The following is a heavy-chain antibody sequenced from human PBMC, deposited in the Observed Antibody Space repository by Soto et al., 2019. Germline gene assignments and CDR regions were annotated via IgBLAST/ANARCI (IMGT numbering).Heavy chain of an antibody. CDR3: ARRGSYSSGWDY. CDR1: GYIFTSYW. CDR2: IHGGDSNT. J-gene: IGHJ4*02. Sequence: PGESLTISCKGSGYIFTSYWIGWVRQMPGKGLEWMGIIHGGDSNTRYSPSFEGQVTISTDKSINTAYLQWSSLKASDTAMYYCARRGSYSSGWDYWGQGTLVTVSS. D-gene: IGHD6-19*01. V-gene: IGHV5-51*01.